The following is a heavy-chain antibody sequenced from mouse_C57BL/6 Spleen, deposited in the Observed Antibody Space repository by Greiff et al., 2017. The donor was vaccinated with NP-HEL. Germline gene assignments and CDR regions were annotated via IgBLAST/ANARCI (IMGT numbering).Heavy chain of an antibody. CDR3: AIDYGIYYAIDY. CDR1: GFNIKDYY. CDR2: IDPEDGET. D-gene: IGHD2-1*01. J-gene: IGHJ4*01. V-gene: IGHV14-2*01. Sequence: VQLQQSGAELVKPGASVKLSCTASGFNIKDYYMHWVKQRTEQGLEWIGRIDPEDGETKYAPKFKGKATMTADTSSHTAYLQLSSLTSEDTAFDYCAIDYGIYYAIDYWGQGTSVTVSS.